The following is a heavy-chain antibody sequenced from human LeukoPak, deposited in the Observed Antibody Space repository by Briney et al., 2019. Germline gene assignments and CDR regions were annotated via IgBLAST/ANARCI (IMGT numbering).Heavy chain of an antibody. CDR2: IYYSGST. D-gene: IGHD2-15*01. V-gene: IGHV4-59*01. CDR3: PIGGSFWGRNFDY. J-gene: IGHJ4*02. Sequence: SETLSLTCTVSGGSIRTYYYSWIRQPPGKGLEWIGYIYYSGSTNYNPSLKSRVTISVDASKSQLSLKLRSVAAADTAVYYCPIGGSFWGRNFDYWGQGTLVTASS. CDR1: GGSIRTYY.